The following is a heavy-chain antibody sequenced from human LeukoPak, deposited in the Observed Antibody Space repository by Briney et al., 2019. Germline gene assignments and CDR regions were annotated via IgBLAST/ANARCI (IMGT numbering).Heavy chain of an antibody. CDR2: IYYSGST. CDR1: GGSTSSSSYY. CDR3: AGQFSSGYYRFDY. V-gene: IGHV4-39*01. Sequence: PSETLSLTCTVSGGSTSSSSYYWGWIRQPPGKGLEWIGSIYYSGSTYYNPSLKSRVTISVDTSKNQFSLKLSSVTAADTAVYYCAGQFSSGYYRFDYWGQGTLVTVSS. J-gene: IGHJ4*02. D-gene: IGHD3-22*01.